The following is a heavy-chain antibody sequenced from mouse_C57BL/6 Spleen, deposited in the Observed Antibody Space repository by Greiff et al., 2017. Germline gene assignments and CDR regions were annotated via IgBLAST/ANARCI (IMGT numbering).Heavy chain of an antibody. CDR1: GYTFTSYW. CDR3: AREDGYYRYVDV. Sequence: QVQLQQPGAELVRPGSSVKLSCKASGYTFTSYWMHWVKQRPIQGLEWIGNIDPSDSETHYNQKFKDKATLTVDKSSSTAYMQLSSLTSEDSAVYYCAREDGYYRYVDVWGTGTTVTVSS. J-gene: IGHJ1*03. CDR2: IDPSDSET. V-gene: IGHV1-52*01. D-gene: IGHD2-3*01.